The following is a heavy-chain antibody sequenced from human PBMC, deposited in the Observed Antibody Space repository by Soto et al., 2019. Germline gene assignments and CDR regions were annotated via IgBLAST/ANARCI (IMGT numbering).Heavy chain of an antibody. CDR1: GYDFTAYD. V-gene: IGHV1-8*02. CDR2: MNPINGAT. D-gene: IGHD2-2*01. J-gene: IGHJ6*02. CDR3: GRGPSPRAPAGGTPYYYAMDV. Sequence: GASVKVSCKASGYDFTAYDINWVRQASGQGLEWMGWMNPINGATGTARRFQGRVSMTRNTDTGTAYLELTSLRSDDTAVYFCGRGPSPRAPAGGTPYYYAMDVWGQGTTVTV.